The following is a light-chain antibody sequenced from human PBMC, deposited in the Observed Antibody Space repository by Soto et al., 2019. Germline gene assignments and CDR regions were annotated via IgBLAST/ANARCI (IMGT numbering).Light chain of an antibody. CDR2: DAS. J-gene: IGKJ3*01. CDR1: HDITNH. V-gene: IGKV1-33*01. CDR3: QKYDGVPQ. Sequence: DIQMTQSPSSLSASVGDTVTITCQASHDITNHLNWYQHKPGKAPNLLIYDASHLETGVPSRFTGSGSGTYFTLTISSLQSEDIATYYCQKYDGVPQFGPGTRVDF.